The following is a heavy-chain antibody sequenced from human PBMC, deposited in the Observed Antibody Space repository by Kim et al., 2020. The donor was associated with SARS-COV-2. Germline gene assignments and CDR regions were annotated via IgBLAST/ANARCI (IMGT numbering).Heavy chain of an antibody. CDR3: ARVIWGSYRYTDY. D-gene: IGHD3-16*02. J-gene: IGHJ4*02. CDR1: GYTFTKYT. CDR2: INTDTGNP. Sequence: ASVKVSCKPSGYTFTKYTINWVRQAPGQGLEWMGWINTDTGNPTYAQGFTGLFVFSLDTSVSTAYLQINSLKAEDTALYYCARVIWGSYRYTDYWGQGTLVTVSS. V-gene: IGHV7-4-1*02.